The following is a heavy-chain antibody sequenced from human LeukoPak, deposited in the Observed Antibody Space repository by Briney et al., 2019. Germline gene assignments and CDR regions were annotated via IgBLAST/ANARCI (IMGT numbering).Heavy chain of an antibody. CDR3: AGTNTAPWYFDL. J-gene: IGHJ2*01. CDR2: IYYSGST. D-gene: IGHD5-18*01. V-gene: IGHV4-39*01. CDR1: GGSISSSSYY. Sequence: PSETLSLTCTVSGGSISSSSYYWGWIRQPPGKGLEWIGSIYYSGSTYYNPSLKSRVTISVDTSKNQFSLKLSSVTAADTAVYYCAGTNTAPWYFDLWGRGTLVTVSS.